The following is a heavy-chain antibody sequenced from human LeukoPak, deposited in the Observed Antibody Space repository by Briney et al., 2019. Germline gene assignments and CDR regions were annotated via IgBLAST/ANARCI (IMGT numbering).Heavy chain of an antibody. D-gene: IGHD7-27*01. Sequence: GGSLRLSCAASGFTFRNQWMHWVRQAPGKGLVWVARINNDGSDTSHADSVEVRFTISRDNAKDTLYLQMNSLRVEDTAVYYCARNNWGIDYWGQGTLVAVSS. CDR3: ARNNWGIDY. V-gene: IGHV3-74*01. CDR1: GFTFRNQW. CDR2: INNDGSDT. J-gene: IGHJ4*02.